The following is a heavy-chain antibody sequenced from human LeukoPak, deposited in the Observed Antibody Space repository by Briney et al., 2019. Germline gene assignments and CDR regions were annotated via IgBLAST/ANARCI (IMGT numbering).Heavy chain of an antibody. V-gene: IGHV4-61*02. J-gene: IGHJ4*02. D-gene: IGHD6-19*01. Sequence: PSETLSLTCTVSGGSISSGSYYWSWIRQPAGKGLEWIGRIYTSGSTNYNPSLKSRVTISVDTSKNQFSLKLSSVTAADTAVYYCASILAVAGYFDYWGQGTLVTVSS. CDR2: IYTSGST. CDR3: ASILAVAGYFDY. CDR1: GGSISSGSYY.